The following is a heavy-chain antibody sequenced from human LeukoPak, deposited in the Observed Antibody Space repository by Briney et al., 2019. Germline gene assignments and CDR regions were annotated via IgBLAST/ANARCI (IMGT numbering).Heavy chain of an antibody. J-gene: IGHJ4*02. CDR1: GFTFDDYA. CDR3: AKATRRGWLVEGGYFDY. Sequence: PGRSLRLSCAASGFTFDDYAMHWVRQAPGKGLEWVSGISWNSGSIGYADSVKGRFTISRDNAKNSLYLQMNSPRAEDMALYYCAKATRRGWLVEGGYFDYWGQGTLVTVSS. V-gene: IGHV3-9*03. CDR2: ISWNSGSI. D-gene: IGHD3-22*01.